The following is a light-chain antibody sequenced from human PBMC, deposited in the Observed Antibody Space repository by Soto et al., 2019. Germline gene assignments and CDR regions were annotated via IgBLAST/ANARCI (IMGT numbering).Light chain of an antibody. CDR3: GTYTGSSTLL. Sequence: QSVLIQTPSATGTPGQRVTLSCSGSNSNIGSNYVYWYQQLPGTAPKLLIYTDTQRPSGVPDRFSGSKSGTSASLAISGLRSDDEADYYCGTYTGSSTLLFGGGTKLTVL. CDR1: NSNIGSNY. V-gene: IGLV1-47*02. CDR2: TDT. J-gene: IGLJ2*01.